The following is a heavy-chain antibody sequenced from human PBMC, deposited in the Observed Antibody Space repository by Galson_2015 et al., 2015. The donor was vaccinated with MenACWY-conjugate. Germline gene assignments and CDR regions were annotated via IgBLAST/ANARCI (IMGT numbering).Heavy chain of an antibody. Sequence: SEPLSLTCVVSGASISNTNWWRCVLQSPGTGLDWIGEIYHTGHTRYNPSLESRLPISVDKSKSQFSLKLTSVTAADTAVYYCVTGHRVATGFDYWGHGTLATVSS. CDR1: GASISNTNW. CDR2: IYHTGHT. D-gene: IGHD5-12*01. J-gene: IGHJ4*01. V-gene: IGHV4-4*02. CDR3: VTGHRVATGFDY.